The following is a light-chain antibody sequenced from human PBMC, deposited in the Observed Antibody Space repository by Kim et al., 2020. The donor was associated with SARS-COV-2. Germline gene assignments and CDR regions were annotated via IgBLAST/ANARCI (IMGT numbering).Light chain of an antibody. CDR2: EVI. CDR1: SSYVGSYNR. J-gene: IGLJ2*01. Sequence: GQQVTLPCTGTSSYVGSYNRVSWYQQPPGTAPKVMIYEVINRPSGVPDRFSGSKSGNTASLTISGLQAEDEADYYCSSYTSSNTVIFGGGTQLTVL. CDR3: SSYTSSNTVI. V-gene: IGLV2-18*02.